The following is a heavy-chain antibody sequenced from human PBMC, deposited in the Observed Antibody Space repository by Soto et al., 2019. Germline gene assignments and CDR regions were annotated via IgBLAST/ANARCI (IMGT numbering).Heavy chain of an antibody. Sequence: EVQLVESGGGLVQPGRSLRLSCAASGFTFDDYAMHWVRQAPGKGLEWVSGISWNSGSIGYADSVKGRFTISRDNAKNXXXXXMNSLRAXXXXXXXXXXXXXXGQQPIFDYWGQGTLVTVSS. V-gene: IGHV3-9*01. CDR2: ISWNSGSI. CDR1: GFTFDDYA. CDR3: XXXXXXGQQPIFDY. D-gene: IGHD6-13*01. J-gene: IGHJ4*02.